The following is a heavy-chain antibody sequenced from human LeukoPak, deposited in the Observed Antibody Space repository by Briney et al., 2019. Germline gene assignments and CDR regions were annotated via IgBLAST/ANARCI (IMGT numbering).Heavy chain of an antibody. CDR2: ISGSSSTI. CDR1: GFTFSSYS. CDR3: ARAGYSSGWYYFDY. J-gene: IGHJ4*02. V-gene: IGHV3-48*02. D-gene: IGHD6-19*01. Sequence: GGSLRLSCAASGFTFSSYSMNWVRQASGKGLEWVSYISGSSSTIYYADSVRGRFTISRDSAKNSLYLQMNSLRDEDTAVYYCARAGYSSGWYYFDYWGQGTLVTVSS.